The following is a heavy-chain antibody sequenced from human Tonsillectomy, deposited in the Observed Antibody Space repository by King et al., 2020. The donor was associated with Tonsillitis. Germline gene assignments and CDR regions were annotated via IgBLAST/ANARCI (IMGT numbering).Heavy chain of an antibody. D-gene: IGHD3-3*01. Sequence: QLQESGPGLVKPSETLSLTCTVSVGSISSSTYYWGWIRQPPGKGLEWIGSIYYSGSTYYNPSLKSRVTISVDTSKNQFSLKLSSVTAADTAVYYCARSRYYDFWCGYPHFDFWGQGALVTVSS. CDR1: VGSISSSTYY. CDR3: ARSRYYDFWCGYPHFDF. V-gene: IGHV4-39*01. CDR2: IYYSGST. J-gene: IGHJ4*02.